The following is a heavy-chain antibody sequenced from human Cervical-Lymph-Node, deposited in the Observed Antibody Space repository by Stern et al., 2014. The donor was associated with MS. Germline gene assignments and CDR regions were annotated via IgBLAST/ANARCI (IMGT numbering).Heavy chain of an antibody. V-gene: IGHV4-31*03. J-gene: IGHJ4*02. CDR3: ARGQVVDTFDY. CDR2: LGDNGPT. CDR1: GCTISRSGYY. D-gene: IGHD2-15*01. Sequence: QLQLQESGPGLVKPSETLSLTCTVSGCTISRSGYYWGWVLQRPVTGLEWIVHLGDNGPTDHNPSLKRRVILSLNTAEHPFSLKLSCVTAADTAVYYCARGQVVDTFDYWGQGTLVTVSS.